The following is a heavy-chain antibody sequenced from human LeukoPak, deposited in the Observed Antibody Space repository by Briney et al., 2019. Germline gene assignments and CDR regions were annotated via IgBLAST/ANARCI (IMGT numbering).Heavy chain of an antibody. CDR2: ISAYNGNT. V-gene: IGHV1-18*01. D-gene: IGHD2-21*02. Sequence: ASVKVSCKASGYTFTSYGISWVRQAPGQGLEWMGWISAYNGNTNYAQKLQGRVTMTTDTSTSTAYMELRSLRSDDTAVYYCAKDLAVVVTASGDYWGQGTLVTVSS. CDR1: GYTFTSYG. CDR3: AKDLAVVVTASGDY. J-gene: IGHJ4*02.